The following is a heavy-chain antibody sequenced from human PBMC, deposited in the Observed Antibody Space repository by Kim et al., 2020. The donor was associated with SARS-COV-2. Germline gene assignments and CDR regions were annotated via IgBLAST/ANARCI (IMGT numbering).Heavy chain of an antibody. Sequence: SETLSLTCTVSGGSISSGSYYWSWIRQPAGKGLEWIGRIYTSGSTNYNPSLKSRVTISVDTSKNQFSLKLSSVTAADTAVYYCARGDLYYYGSGSYYSWGQGTLLTVSS. CDR2: IYTSGST. J-gene: IGHJ5*02. V-gene: IGHV4-61*02. D-gene: IGHD3-10*01. CDR3: ARGDLYYYGSGSYYS. CDR1: GGSISSGSYY.